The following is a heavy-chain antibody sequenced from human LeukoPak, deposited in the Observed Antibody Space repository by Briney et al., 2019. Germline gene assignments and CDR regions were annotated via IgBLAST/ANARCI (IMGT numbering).Heavy chain of an antibody. Sequence: GGSLRLSCAASGFTFSSYEMNWVRQAPGKGLEWVSYISSSGSTIYYADSVKGRFTISRDNAKNSLYLQMNSLRAEDTAVYYCARGGLYCGGDCYYYYYMDVWGKGTTVTVSS. CDR3: ARGGLYCGGDCYYYYYMDV. J-gene: IGHJ6*03. CDR2: ISSSGSTI. D-gene: IGHD2-21*02. CDR1: GFTFSSYE. V-gene: IGHV3-48*03.